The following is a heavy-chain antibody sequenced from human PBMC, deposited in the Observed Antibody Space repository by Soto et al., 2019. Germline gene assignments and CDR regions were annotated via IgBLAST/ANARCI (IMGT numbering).Heavy chain of an antibody. D-gene: IGHD1-7*01. CDR2: IYYSGST. V-gene: IGHV4-39*01. CDR1: GGSISSSSYY. J-gene: IGHJ6*03. Sequence: SETLSLTCTVSGGSISSSSYYWGWIRQPPGKGLEWIGSIYYSGSTYYNPSLKSRVTISVDTSKNQFSLKLSSVTAADTAVYYCARNVNWNYSRHYYYYMDVWGKGTTVTVSS. CDR3: ARNVNWNYSRHYYYYMDV.